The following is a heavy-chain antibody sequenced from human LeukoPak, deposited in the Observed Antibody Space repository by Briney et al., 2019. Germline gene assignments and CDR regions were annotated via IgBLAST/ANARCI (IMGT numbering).Heavy chain of an antibody. J-gene: IGHJ4*02. V-gene: IGHV3-74*01. Sequence: AGSLRLSCVASGLTFSNYWMHWVRQAPGKGLVWVSRINSDGSSTSYADSVKGRFTISRDNAKNAVYLQMNSLRVEDTAVYYCTRPVGGHGYWGQGTLVTVSS. CDR3: TRPVGGHGY. CDR2: INSDGSST. D-gene: IGHD1-26*01. CDR1: GLTFSNYW.